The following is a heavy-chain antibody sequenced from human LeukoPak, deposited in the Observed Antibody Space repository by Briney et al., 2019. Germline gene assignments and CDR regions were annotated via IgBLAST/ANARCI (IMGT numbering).Heavy chain of an antibody. J-gene: IGHJ6*03. V-gene: IGHV4-39*01. Sequence: SETLSLTCNVSGVSISSSSYYWGWIRQPPGKGLEWIGSIYYSGSTYYNPSLKSRVTISVDTSKNQFSLKLSSVTAADTAVYYCARHVAAAGTDYYYYYYYMDVWGKGTTVTISS. CDR1: GVSISSSSYY. CDR2: IYYSGST. D-gene: IGHD6-13*01. CDR3: ARHVAAAGTDYYYYYYYMDV.